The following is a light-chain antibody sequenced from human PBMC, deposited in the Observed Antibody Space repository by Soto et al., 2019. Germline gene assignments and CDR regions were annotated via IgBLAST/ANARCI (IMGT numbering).Light chain of an antibody. Sequence: QSALTQPASVSGSPGQSITISCTGTSSDVGGQKLVSWYQQHPGKAPKVLLYEGSERPSGVSDRFSGSKSGNTASLTISGLQAEAEADYYCCSYAGSTTWVFGGGTKVTVL. J-gene: IGLJ3*02. V-gene: IGLV2-23*01. CDR1: SSDVGGQKL. CDR2: EGS. CDR3: CSYAGSTTWV.